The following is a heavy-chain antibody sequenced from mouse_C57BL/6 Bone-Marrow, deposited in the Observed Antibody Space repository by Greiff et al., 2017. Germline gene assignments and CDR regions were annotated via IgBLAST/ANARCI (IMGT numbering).Heavy chain of an antibody. CDR2: IYPRSGNT. CDR3: ARYPFTTVDYFDY. CDR1: GFTFTSYG. D-gene: IGHD1-1*01. Sequence: QFQLQQSGAELARPGAPVKLSCKASGFTFTSYGLSWVKQRTGQGLEWIGEIYPRSGNTYYNEKFKGKATMTADTSASTAYMELRSLTSEDSAVYFCARYPFTTVDYFDYWGQGTTLTVSS. V-gene: IGHV1-81*01. J-gene: IGHJ2*01.